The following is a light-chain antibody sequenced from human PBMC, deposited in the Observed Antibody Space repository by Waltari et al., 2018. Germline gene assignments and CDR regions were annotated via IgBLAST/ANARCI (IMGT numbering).Light chain of an antibody. CDR3: QQYDNLPLT. CDR1: QDISNY. Sequence: DIQMTQSPSSLSASVGDRVTITCQASQDISNYLNWYQQKPGKAPKLLIYDASNVATGVPSRFSGSGSGTDLTFTISSLQPEDIATYYCQQYDNLPLTFGGGTKVEIK. V-gene: IGKV1-33*01. J-gene: IGKJ4*01. CDR2: DAS.